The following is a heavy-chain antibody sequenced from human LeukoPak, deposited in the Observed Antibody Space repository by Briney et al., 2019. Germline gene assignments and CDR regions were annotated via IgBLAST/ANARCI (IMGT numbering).Heavy chain of an antibody. CDR2: IKSKTDGGTT. CDR3: TRGVYYDILTGYPGGDYFDY. V-gene: IGHV3-15*01. J-gene: IGHJ4*02. CDR1: GFSFSDAW. D-gene: IGHD3-9*01. Sequence: GGSLRLSCVASGFSFSDAWMNWVRQAPGKGLEWVGRIKSKTDGGTTDYATPVKGRFTISRDDQKNRLYLQMNSLKTEDTAVYYCTRGVYYDILTGYPGGDYFDYWGQGTLVTVSS.